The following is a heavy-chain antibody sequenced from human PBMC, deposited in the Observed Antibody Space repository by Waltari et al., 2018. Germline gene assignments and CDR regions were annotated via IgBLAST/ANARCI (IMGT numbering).Heavy chain of an antibody. V-gene: IGHV3-30*02. D-gene: IGHD1-26*01. CDR2: MQYDGSNK. J-gene: IGHJ6*03. CDR3: AKDRGGSYYCYYYMDV. CDR1: GFTFSSYG. Sequence: QVQLVESGGGVVQPGGSLRLSCAASGFTFSSYGMHWVRQAPGKGLERVAFMQYDGSNKNYADSVNGRFTISRDDSKNTLYLQMNSLVAEDTAVYYCAKDRGGSYYCYYYMDVWGKGTTVTVSS.